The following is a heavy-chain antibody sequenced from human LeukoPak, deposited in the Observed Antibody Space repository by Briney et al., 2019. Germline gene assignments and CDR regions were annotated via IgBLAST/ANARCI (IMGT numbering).Heavy chain of an antibody. CDR3: ARDGGRSKWGQQLENADY. CDR1: GGTFGSYA. Sequence: ASVKVSCKASGGTFGSYAISWVRQAPGQGLEWMGGIIPIFGTANYAQKFQGRVTITADESTSTAYMELSSLRSEDTAVYYCARDGGRSKWGQQLENADYWGQGTLVTVSS. J-gene: IGHJ4*02. CDR2: IIPIFGTA. D-gene: IGHD6-13*01. V-gene: IGHV1-69*01.